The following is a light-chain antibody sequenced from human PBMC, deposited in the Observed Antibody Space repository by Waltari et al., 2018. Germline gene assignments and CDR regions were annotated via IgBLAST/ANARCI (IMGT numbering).Light chain of an antibody. CDR1: QSVSSY. CDR3: QQRSNWPLT. J-gene: IGKJ4*01. Sequence: EIVLTQYPATLSLSPGERATLSCRASQSVSSYLAWCQQKPGQAPRLPIYDASNRATGIPARFSGSGSGTDFTLTISSLEPEDFAVYYCQQRSNWPLTFGGGTKVEIK. CDR2: DAS. V-gene: IGKV3-11*01.